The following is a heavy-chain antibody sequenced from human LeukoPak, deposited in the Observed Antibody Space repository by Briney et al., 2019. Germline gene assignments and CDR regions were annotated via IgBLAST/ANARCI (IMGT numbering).Heavy chain of an antibody. V-gene: IGHV4-39*01. CDR2: RYNTGSS. CDR3: ARLTWTNADDS. D-gene: IGHD1-1*01. Sequence: TSETLSLTCNVSGGSIISSSHYWGWIRQPPGKGLEWIGSRYNTGSSYYNPSLQSRVTISVDTSKNQFSLKLSSVTTADTAVYYCARLTWTNADDSWGQGTLVSVSS. J-gene: IGHJ4*02. CDR1: GGSIISSSHY.